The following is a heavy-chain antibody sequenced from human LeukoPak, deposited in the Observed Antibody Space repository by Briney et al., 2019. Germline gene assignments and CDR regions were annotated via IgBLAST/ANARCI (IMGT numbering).Heavy chain of an antibody. CDR2: ISAYNGNT. D-gene: IGHD2-15*01. CDR3: ARAGRCSGGSCYRPYYYYGMDV. V-gene: IGHV1-18*04. CDR1: GYTFTSYG. Sequence: ASVKVSCKASGYTFTSYGISWVRQAPGQGLEGMGWISAYNGNTNYAQKLQGRVTMTTDTSTSTAYMELRSLRSDDTAVYYCARAGRCSGGSCYRPYYYYGMDVWGKGTTVTVSS. J-gene: IGHJ6*04.